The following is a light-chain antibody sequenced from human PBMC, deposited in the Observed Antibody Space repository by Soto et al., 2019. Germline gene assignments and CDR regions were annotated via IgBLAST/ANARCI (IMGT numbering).Light chain of an antibody. CDR1: QSIANNY. J-gene: IGKJ1*01. CDR2: DAS. CDR3: YQYDSSPWT. V-gene: IGKV3-20*01. Sequence: EVALTQSPGTLSLSPGARATLSGSASQSIANNYLTWYQQKPGQAPRVLIYDASSRATGIPDRFSGSGSGTDFTLTISRLEPEDFAVYFCYQYDSSPWTFGQGTKVDNK.